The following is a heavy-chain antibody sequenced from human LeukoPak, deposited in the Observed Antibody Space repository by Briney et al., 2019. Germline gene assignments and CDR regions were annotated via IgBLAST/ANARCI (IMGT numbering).Heavy chain of an antibody. V-gene: IGHV4-38-2*01. CDR3: ARTAVRWYFDF. J-gene: IGHJ2*01. D-gene: IGHD6-19*01. CDR1: NYSISSNYY. Sequence: SETLSLTCAVSNYSISSNYYWGWSRQPPGKGLEWIGCIYRSGSAYYNPSLKSRVTISVDTSKNQFSLKLISVTAADTAVYYCARTAVRWYFDFWGRGSLVTVSS. CDR2: IYRSGSA.